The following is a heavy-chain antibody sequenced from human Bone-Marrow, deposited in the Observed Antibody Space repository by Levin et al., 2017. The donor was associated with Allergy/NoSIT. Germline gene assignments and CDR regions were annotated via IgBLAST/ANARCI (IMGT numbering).Heavy chain of an antibody. CDR3: ARASFPDYTTSSVADY. J-gene: IGHJ4*02. CDR1: GYTFSDYY. CDR2: INPHSGAT. Sequence: ASVKVSCKTSGYTFSDYYIHWVRQAPGQGLEWMGWINPHSGATTYAQKFQDRVTMTRDTSLSTVYMELSSLKSDDSAFYYCARASFPDYTTSSVADYWGQGTLVTVSS. D-gene: IGHD5-12*01. V-gene: IGHV1-2*02.